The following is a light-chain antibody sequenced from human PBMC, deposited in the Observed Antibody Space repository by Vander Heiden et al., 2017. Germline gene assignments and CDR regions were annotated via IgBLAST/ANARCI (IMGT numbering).Light chain of an antibody. J-gene: IGKJ4*01. CDR3: QHYNNLPLT. Sequence: EIVMTHSPATPPVSPGERATLSCRASQRVSGNLAWYQQKPGQAPRLLMYGGSTRATGIPARFSGSGSGTEFTLTISSLQSEDFAVYYCQHYNNLPLTFGGGTKVQI. V-gene: IGKV3-15*01. CDR1: QRVSGN. CDR2: GGS.